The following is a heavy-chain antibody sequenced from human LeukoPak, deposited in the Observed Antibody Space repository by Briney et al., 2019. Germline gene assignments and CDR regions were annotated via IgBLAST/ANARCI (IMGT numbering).Heavy chain of an antibody. D-gene: IGHD2-2*01. CDR3: ARDHVKLGSSFHPFDAFDV. V-gene: IGHV7-4-1*02. Sequence: ASVKVSCKASGYTFTSYAMKWVRQAPGQGLEWMGWINTNTGNPTYAQGFTGRFVFSLDTSVSTAYLQISSLKAEDTAVYYCARDHVKLGSSFHPFDAFDVWGQGTLVTVSS. CDR2: INTNTGNP. CDR1: GYTFTSYA. J-gene: IGHJ3*01.